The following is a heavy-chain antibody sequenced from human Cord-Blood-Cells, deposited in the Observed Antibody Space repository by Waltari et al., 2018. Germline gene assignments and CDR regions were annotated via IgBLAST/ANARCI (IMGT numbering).Heavy chain of an antibody. CDR2: FDPDYGET. CDR1: GYTLTDLS. Sequence: QVQLVQSGAEVKKPGASVKVSCKVSGYTLTDLSMHWVRQAPGKGLEWMVGFDPDYGETIYAQKFKGKVTMTEDTSTDTAYMELSSLRSEDTAVYYCATLPHSSSFDYWGQGTLVTVSS. J-gene: IGHJ4*02. D-gene: IGHD6-6*01. CDR3: ATLPHSSSFDY. V-gene: IGHV1-24*01.